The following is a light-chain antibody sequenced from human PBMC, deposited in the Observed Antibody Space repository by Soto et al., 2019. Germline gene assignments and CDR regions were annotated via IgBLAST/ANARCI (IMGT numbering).Light chain of an antibody. CDR1: QSISSY. Sequence: IQMTQSPSSLSASVGDRVTITCRASQSISSYLNWYHQKPGKAPKLLIYAASSFQSGVPSRFGGSGSGTDFTLTISSLQPEDFATYYCQQSYSTTITFGQGTRLEIK. CDR3: QQSYSTTIT. V-gene: IGKV1-39*01. CDR2: AAS. J-gene: IGKJ5*01.